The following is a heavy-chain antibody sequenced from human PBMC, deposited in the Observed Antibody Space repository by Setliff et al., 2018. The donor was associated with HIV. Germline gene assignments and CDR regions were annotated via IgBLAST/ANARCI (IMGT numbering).Heavy chain of an antibody. D-gene: IGHD6-13*01. Sequence: GGSLRLSCAASGFTVSSDYMSWVRQAPGKGLEWLSTIYGGVSTYYADSVKGRFTISRDNSKNTIFLQMNGLRGDDTAIYYCVRDTEVSSSWSFDYWGQGTLVTVSS. V-gene: IGHV3-53*01. CDR3: VRDTEVSSSWSFDY. CDR1: GFTVSSDY. CDR2: IYGGVST. J-gene: IGHJ4*02.